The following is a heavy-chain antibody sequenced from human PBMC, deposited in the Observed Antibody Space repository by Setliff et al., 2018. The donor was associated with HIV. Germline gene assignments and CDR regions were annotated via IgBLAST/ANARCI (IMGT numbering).Heavy chain of an antibody. D-gene: IGHD3-22*01. J-gene: IGHJ4*02. Sequence: SETLSLTCTVSGGSISSGSYYWGWIRQPPGKGLEWIGSIYYSGSTYYNPSLQSRVTISVDTSKNLFSLRLSSVTASDTAVYYCARQAIFGYYDSSGYLDYWGQGTLVTVS. CDR2: IYYSGST. CDR3: ARQAIFGYYDSSGYLDY. V-gene: IGHV4-39*01. CDR1: GGSISSGSYY.